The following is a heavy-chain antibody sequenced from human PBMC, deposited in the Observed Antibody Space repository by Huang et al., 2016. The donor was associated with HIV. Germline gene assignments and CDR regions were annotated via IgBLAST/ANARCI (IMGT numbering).Heavy chain of an antibody. CDR2: ITAYNGDT. D-gene: IGHD6-13*01. J-gene: IGHJ4*02. CDR3: AREGIAGDSD. V-gene: IGHV1-18*01. Sequence: QVQLLQSGAEVKKPGASVKVSCKASGYTFTSYGISWVRPAPGQGLEWMGWITAYNGDTNDAQKFQGRLTMTTDTSTSTAYMELRSLRSDDTAMYYCAREGIAGDSDWGQGTLVTVSS. CDR1: GYTFTSYG.